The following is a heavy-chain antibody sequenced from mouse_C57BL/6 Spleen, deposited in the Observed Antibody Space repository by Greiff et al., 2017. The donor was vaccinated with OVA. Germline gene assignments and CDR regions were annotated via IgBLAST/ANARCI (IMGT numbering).Heavy chain of an antibody. CDR2: INPSSGYT. D-gene: IGHD2-1*01. CDR1: GYTFTSYT. CDR3: ARSEYMGNPFAY. J-gene: IGHJ3*01. V-gene: IGHV1-4*01. Sequence: QVQLKESGAELARPGASVKMSCKASGYTFTSYTMHWVKQRPGQGLEWIGYINPSSGYTKYNQKFKDKATLTADKSSSTAYMQLSSLTSEDSAVYYCARSEYMGNPFAYWGQGTLVTVSA.